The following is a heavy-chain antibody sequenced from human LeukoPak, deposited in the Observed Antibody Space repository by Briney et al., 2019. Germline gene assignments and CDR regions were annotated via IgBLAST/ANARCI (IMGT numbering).Heavy chain of an antibody. J-gene: IGHJ3*02. D-gene: IGHD2-2*01. V-gene: IGHV3-30*01. CDR2: ISYDGSNK. CDR3: AREQDIVVVPAARGGFDI. Sequence: GRSLRLSCAASGFTFSSYAMHWVRQAPGKGLEWVAVISYDGSNKYYADPVKGRFTISRDNSKNTLYLQMNSLRAEDTAVYYCAREQDIVVVPAARGGFDIWGQGTMVTVSS. CDR1: GFTFSSYA.